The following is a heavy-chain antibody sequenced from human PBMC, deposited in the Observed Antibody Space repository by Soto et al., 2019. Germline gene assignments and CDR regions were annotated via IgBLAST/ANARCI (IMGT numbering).Heavy chain of an antibody. Sequence: EVQLVESGGGLVQPGGSLRLSCATSGFILSDCAMNWVRQAPGKGLERVSYISSSSSVIDYAYSVKDPFTVSGDNARNSLYIPLNTLRAEDRALYSWGTRLSWGLRWYYYMDAWGKGTTVTVSS. V-gene: IGHV3-48*01. J-gene: IGHJ6*03. CDR1: GFILSDCA. D-gene: IGHD3-16*01. CDR3: GTRLSWGLRWYYYMDA. CDR2: ISSSSSVI.